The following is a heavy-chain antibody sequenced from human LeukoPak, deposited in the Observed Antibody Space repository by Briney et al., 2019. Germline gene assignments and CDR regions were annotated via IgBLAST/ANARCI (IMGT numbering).Heavy chain of an antibody. J-gene: IGHJ4*02. CDR2: INHSGST. CDR3: ARWGSSWINFDY. CDR1: GGSFSGYY. D-gene: IGHD6-13*01. V-gene: IGHV4-34*01. Sequence: SETLSLTCVVYGGSFSGYYWSWIRQPPGKGLEWIGEINHSGSTNYNPSLKSRVTISVDTSKNQFSLKLSSVTAADTAVYYCARWGSSWINFDYWGQGTLVTVSS.